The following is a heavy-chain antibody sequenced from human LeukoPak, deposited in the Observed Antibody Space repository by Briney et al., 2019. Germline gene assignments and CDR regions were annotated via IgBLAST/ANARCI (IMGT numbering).Heavy chain of an antibody. CDR2: IKQDGSEK. J-gene: IGHJ4*02. V-gene: IGHV3-7*01. CDR1: GFMFSTYW. D-gene: IGHD3-3*01. Sequence: GGSLRLSCAASGFMFSTYWMSWVRQAPGKGLEWVANIKQDGSEKYYVDSVKGRFTISRDNAKNSLYLQMNSLRAEDTAVYYCAREDVRSFGYYDFWSGYFANGDFDYWGQGTLVTVSS. CDR3: AREDVRSFGYYDFWSGYFANGDFDY.